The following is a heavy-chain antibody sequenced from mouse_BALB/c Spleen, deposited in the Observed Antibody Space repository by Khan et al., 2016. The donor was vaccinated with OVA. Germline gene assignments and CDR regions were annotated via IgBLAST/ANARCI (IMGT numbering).Heavy chain of an antibody. J-gene: IGHJ1*01. Sequence: QIQLVQSGPELKKPGETVKISCKASGYTFTNYGMNWVKQAPGKGLKWMGWINTYSGEPTYADDFKGRVAFSLETSSSTAYLQISNLTNEDRTTYFGARITSYGYADVWGAGTTVTVSS. CDR1: GYTFTNYG. CDR3: ARITSYGYADV. CDR2: INTYSGEP. V-gene: IGHV9-1*02.